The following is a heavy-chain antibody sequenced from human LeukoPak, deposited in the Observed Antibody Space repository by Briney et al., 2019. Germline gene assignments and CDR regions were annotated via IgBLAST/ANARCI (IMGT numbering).Heavy chain of an antibody. Sequence: GGSLILSCAASGFTFSTYAMSWVRQTPEKGLEWVSAISGSGGSRYYADSVKGRFTISRDNSKNTLYLQMNSLRAEDTAVYYCAKDRGFGEYFPFFYWGQGTLVTVSS. V-gene: IGHV3-23*01. J-gene: IGHJ4*02. CDR3: AKDRGFGEYFPFFY. CDR1: GFTFSTYA. D-gene: IGHD3-10*01. CDR2: ISGSGGSR.